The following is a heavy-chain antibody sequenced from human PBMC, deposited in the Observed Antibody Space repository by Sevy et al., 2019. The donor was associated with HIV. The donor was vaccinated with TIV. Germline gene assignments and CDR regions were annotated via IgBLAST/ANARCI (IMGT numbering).Heavy chain of an antibody. CDR3: ARDCNSASCLWGLDV. V-gene: IGHV3-7*03. Sequence: GGSLRLSCVASGFSFTNYWMTWVRQAPGKGLQWVANIKRDASGKYYVGSVKGRFTISRDNAKESLYLQMKSLRAEDTAVYYCARDCNSASCLWGLDVWGQRTTVTVSS. CDR2: IKRDASGK. CDR1: GFSFTNYW. D-gene: IGHD2-2*01. J-gene: IGHJ6*02.